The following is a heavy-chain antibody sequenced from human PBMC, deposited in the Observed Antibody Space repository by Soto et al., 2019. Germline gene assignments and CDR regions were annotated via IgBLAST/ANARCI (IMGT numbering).Heavy chain of an antibody. J-gene: IGHJ6*02. CDR3: ARLDYYGSGSSKGYYYYYGMDV. D-gene: IGHD3-10*01. CDR1: GYSFTSYW. V-gene: IGHV5-51*01. CDR2: IYPGDSDT. Sequence: PGESLNISCKGSGYSFTSYWIGWVRQMPGKGLEWMGIIYPGDSDTRYSPSFQGQVTISADKSISTAYLQWSSLKASDTAMYYCARLDYYGSGSSKGYYYYYGMDVWGQGTTVTVSS.